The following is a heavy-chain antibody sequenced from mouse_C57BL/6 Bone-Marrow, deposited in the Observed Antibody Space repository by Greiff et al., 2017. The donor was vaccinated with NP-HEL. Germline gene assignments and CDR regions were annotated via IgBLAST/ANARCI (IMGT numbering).Heavy chain of an antibody. CDR2: ISSGGSYT. Sequence: EVMLVESGGDLVKPGGSLKLSCAASGFTFSSYGMSWVRQTPDKRLEWVATISSGGSYTYYPDSVKGRFTISRDNAKNTLYLQMSSLKSEDTAMYYCARGVGYWGQGTTLTVSS. J-gene: IGHJ2*01. V-gene: IGHV5-6*01. CDR3: ARGVGY. D-gene: IGHD1-1*01. CDR1: GFTFSSYG.